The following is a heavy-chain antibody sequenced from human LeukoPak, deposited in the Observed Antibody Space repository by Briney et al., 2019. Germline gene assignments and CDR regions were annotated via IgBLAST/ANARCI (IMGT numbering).Heavy chain of an antibody. D-gene: IGHD2-15*01. Sequence: PGGPLRLSCAASGFTFSTSSMNWVRQAPGKGLEWVSSISSSGKYIYYADSMKGRFTVSRDNAKDSMSLQMNSLRPEDTAIYFCARDLGARISCYSHWGQGTLVTVSS. V-gene: IGHV3-21*01. J-gene: IGHJ4*02. CDR3: ARDLGARISCYSH. CDR2: ISSSGKYI. CDR1: GFTFSTSS.